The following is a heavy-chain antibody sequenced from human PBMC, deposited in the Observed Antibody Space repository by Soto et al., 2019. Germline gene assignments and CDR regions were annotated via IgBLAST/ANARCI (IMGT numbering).Heavy chain of an antibody. J-gene: IGHJ5*02. V-gene: IGHV4-59*01. CDR2: IYYSGRT. CDR3: ARESFYGDPDNNWFDP. Sequence: SETLSLTCTVSGGSISSYYWSWIRQRPGKGLEWIGYIYYSGRTNYNPSLKSRVTISVDTSKNQFSLKLSSVTAADTAVYYCARESFYGDPDNNWFDPWGQETLVTVSS. D-gene: IGHD4-17*01. CDR1: GGSISSYY.